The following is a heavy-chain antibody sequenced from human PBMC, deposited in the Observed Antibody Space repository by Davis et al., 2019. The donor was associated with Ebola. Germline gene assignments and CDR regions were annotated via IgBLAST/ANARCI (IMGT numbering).Heavy chain of an antibody. D-gene: IGHD3-16*01. Sequence: GESLKISCAASGFTVSSNYMSWVRQAPGKGLEWVSVIYSGGSTYYADSGKGRFTISRDNSKNTLYLQMNSLRAEDTAVYYCASISRYYYYGMDVWGQGTTVTVSS. CDR1: GFTVSSNY. CDR3: ASISRYYYYGMDV. J-gene: IGHJ6*02. CDR2: IYSGGST. V-gene: IGHV3-53*01.